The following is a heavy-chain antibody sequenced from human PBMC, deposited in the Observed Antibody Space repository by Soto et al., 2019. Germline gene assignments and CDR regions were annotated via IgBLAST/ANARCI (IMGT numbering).Heavy chain of an antibody. CDR1: GDTFSSYS. CDR2: FSHVFGGP. J-gene: IGHJ4*02. D-gene: IGHD3-10*01. CDR3: ARGVTRGSFPPFDH. V-gene: IGHV1-69*13. Sequence: QVHLVQSGAEVKKPGSSVKVSCTSSGDTFSSYSYSWVRLVPGQGLEWMGGFSHVFGGPNYAQNFLDRVTITANQFTRTVYLELSGLTSDDTAVYYCARGVTRGSFPPFDHWGQGTLVTISS.